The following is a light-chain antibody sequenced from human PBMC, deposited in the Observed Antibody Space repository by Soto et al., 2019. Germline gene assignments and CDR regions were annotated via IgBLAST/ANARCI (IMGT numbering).Light chain of an antibody. CDR3: QHYNIYSEA. J-gene: IGKJ1*01. Sequence: DIQITQTRTTLCLSLLDIVTITCRASQTISSWLAWYQQKPGKAPKLLIYKASTLKSGVPSRFSGSGSGTEFTLTISSLQPHDFATYYCQHYNIYSEAFGQGTKVDI. CDR1: QTISSW. V-gene: IGKV1-5*03. CDR2: KAS.